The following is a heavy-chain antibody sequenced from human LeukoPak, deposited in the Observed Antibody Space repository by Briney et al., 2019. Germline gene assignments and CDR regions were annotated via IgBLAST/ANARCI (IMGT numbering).Heavy chain of an antibody. CDR2: INPNSGGT. J-gene: IGHJ4*02. D-gene: IGHD3-10*01. CDR3: ARVYYGSGNTDY. CDR1: GYTFTGYY. V-gene: IGHV1-2*06. Sequence: ASVKVSCKASGYTFTGYYIHWVRQAPGQGLEWMGRINPNSGGTNYAQKFQGRVTMTRDTSISTAYMELSRLRSDDTAVYYCARVYYGSGNTDYWGQGTLVTVSS.